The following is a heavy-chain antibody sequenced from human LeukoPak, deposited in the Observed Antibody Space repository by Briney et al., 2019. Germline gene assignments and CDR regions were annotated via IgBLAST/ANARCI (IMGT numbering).Heavy chain of an antibody. D-gene: IGHD3-16*01. V-gene: IGHV4-39*07. Sequence: PSETLSLTCTVSGGSISSSTYYWGWIRQPPGKVLEWIGSIYYSGSTDYNPSLKSRVTISVDTSKNHFSLKVSSVTAADTAVYYCARGEFDGGVYFDYWGQGTLVTVSS. CDR1: GGSISSSTYY. J-gene: IGHJ4*02. CDR3: ARGEFDGGVYFDY. CDR2: IYYSGST.